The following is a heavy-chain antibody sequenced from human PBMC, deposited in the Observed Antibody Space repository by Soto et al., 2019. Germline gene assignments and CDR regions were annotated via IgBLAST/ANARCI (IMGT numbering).Heavy chain of an antibody. V-gene: IGHV4-4*02. CDR3: ARDQGSHPGE. D-gene: IGHD6-13*01. CDR2: IHNSGST. CDR1: GLSISSDNW. Sequence: QVQLQESGPGLVRPSGTVSLTCAVSGLSISSDNWWSWVRQPPGKGLEWIGEIHNSGSTNSNPSLRNEVTMSVVPHTDLFSLALNSVTATDTAFYYCARDQGSHPGEWGQGTLVSVSS. J-gene: IGHJ4*02.